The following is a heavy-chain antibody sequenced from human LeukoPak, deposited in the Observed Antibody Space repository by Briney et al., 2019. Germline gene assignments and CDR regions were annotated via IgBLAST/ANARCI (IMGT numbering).Heavy chain of an antibody. J-gene: IGHJ6*03. Sequence: ASVKVSCKASGYTFTSYDINWVRQATGQGLEWMGWMNPNSGNSGYAQKFQGRVTMTRNTSISTAYMELSSLRSEDTAVYYCARGPGYSSGWFPIYYYYYMDVWGKGTTVTASS. CDR2: MNPNSGNS. CDR1: GYTFTSYD. V-gene: IGHV1-8*01. D-gene: IGHD6-19*01. CDR3: ARGPGYSSGWFPIYYYYYMDV.